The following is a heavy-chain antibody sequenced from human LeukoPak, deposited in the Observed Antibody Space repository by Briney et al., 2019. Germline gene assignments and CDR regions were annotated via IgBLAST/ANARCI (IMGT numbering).Heavy chain of an antibody. CDR2: ISGSGTTT. D-gene: IGHD2-15*01. J-gene: IGHJ4*02. CDR3: AKLSAHKCSGGNCYSDY. V-gene: IGHV3-23*01. CDR1: GFTFSDYA. Sequence: PGGSLRLSCAASGFTFSDYAMSWVRQAPGKGLEWVSAISGSGTTTYYAVSVKGRFTISRDNSKITLYQQMINLRAEDTAVYDCAKLSAHKCSGGNCYSDYWGQGTLVTVSS.